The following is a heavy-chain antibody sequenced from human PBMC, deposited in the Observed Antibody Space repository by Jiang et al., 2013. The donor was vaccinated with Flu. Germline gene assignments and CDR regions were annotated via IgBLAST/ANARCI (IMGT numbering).Heavy chain of an antibody. CDR2: INHSGST. D-gene: IGHD4-17*01. CDR3: ARSRSTTVTPLGY. CDR1: GGSFSGYY. V-gene: IGHV4-34*01. Sequence: LLKPSETLSLTCAVYGGSFSGYYWSWIRQPPGKGLEWIGEINHSGSTNYNPSLKSRVAISVDTSKNQFSLKLSSVTAADTAVYYCARSRSTTVTPLGYWGQGTLVTVSS. J-gene: IGHJ4*02.